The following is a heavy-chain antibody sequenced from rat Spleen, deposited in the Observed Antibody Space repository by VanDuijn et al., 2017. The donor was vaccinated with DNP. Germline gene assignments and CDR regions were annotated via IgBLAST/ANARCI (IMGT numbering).Heavy chain of an antibody. J-gene: IGHJ3*01. CDR3: TGEGTALCAY. Sequence: QVQLKESGPGLVQPSQTLSLTCTVSGFSLTSYGVSWVRQPPGKGLEWIAAISNGGSTYYNSALKFRLSINRYTSKNQVFLKMNSLQNEDTAFVYCTGEGTALCAYWGQCTLVTGSS. V-gene: IGHV2S12*01. CDR1: GFSLTSYG. D-gene: IGHD1-11*01. CDR2: ISNGGST.